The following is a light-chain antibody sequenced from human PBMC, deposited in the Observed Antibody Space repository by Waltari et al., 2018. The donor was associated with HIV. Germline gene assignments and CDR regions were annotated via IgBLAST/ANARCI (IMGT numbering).Light chain of an antibody. J-gene: IGLJ2*01. V-gene: IGLV2-14*01. Sequence: QSALTQPASVSGSPGQSIPISCTGTGSDVGPYAYVSWYQQHPGKAPKLLISEVTNRPSGVSNRFSGSKSGNTASLTISGLQAEDEADYYCSSYSSSSTWIFGGGTKLTVL. CDR2: EVT. CDR1: GSDVGPYAY. CDR3: SSYSSSSTWI.